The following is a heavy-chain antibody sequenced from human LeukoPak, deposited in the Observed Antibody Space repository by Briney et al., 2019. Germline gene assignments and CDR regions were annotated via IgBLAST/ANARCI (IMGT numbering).Heavy chain of an antibody. Sequence: ASVKVSCKVSGYTFTELSMHWVRQAPGKGLEWMGGFDPEDGETIYAQKFQGRVTMTEDTSTDTAYMELSSLRSEDTAVYYCATGVYGDQRTFDYWGQGTLVTVSS. CDR3: ATGVYGDQRTFDY. V-gene: IGHV1-24*01. CDR2: FDPEDGET. D-gene: IGHD4-17*01. CDR1: GYTFTELS. J-gene: IGHJ4*02.